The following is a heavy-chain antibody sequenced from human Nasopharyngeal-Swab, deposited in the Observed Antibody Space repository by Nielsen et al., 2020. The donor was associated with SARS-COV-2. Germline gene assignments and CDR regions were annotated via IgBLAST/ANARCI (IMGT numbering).Heavy chain of an antibody. CDR3: ARERTAPGTLYYFDY. Sequence: WIRQPPAKGLEWMGSIHQSGSTTYSPSLKSRLTMSVDTSKNQFSLKLTSVTAADTALYYCARERTAPGTLYYFDYWGQGTPVTVSS. J-gene: IGHJ4*02. D-gene: IGHD1/OR15-1a*01. CDR2: IHQSGST. V-gene: IGHV4-30-2*05.